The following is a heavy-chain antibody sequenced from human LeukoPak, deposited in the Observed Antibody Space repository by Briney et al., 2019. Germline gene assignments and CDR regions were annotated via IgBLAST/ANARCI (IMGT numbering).Heavy chain of an antibody. D-gene: IGHD6-13*01. CDR2: INHSGST. CDR1: GGSFSGYY. V-gene: IGHV4-34*01. J-gene: IGHJ4*02. CDR3: ARGQIAAAGTESDH. Sequence: SETLSPTCAVYGGSFSGYYWSWISQPPGKGLECIGEINHSGSTNYNPSLKSRVTISVDTSKNQFSLKLSSVTAADTAVYYCARGQIAAAGTESDHWGQGTLVTVSS.